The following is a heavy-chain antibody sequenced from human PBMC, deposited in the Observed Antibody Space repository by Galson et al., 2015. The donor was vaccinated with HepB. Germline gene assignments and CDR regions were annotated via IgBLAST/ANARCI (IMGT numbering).Heavy chain of an antibody. V-gene: IGHV1-69*13. D-gene: IGHD6-13*01. J-gene: IGHJ4*02. CDR1: GGSFSDYA. Sequence: SVKVSCKASGGSFSDYAVSWVRLAPGQGLQWMGGIFPVISTPTYAQRFQGRLTISADESTSTVYMELSSLRSEDTAVYYCARDRGFSSSWFPSLFDSWGQGTQVTVSS. CDR2: IFPVISTP. CDR3: ARDRGFSSSWFPSLFDS.